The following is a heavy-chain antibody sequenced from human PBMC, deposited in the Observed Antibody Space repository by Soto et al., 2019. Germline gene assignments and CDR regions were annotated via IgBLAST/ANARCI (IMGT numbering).Heavy chain of an antibody. CDR1: GFIFTDYW. D-gene: IGHD2-8*01. J-gene: IGHJ4*02. CDR3: ARDLYASRDY. CDR2: INSDGSTA. Sequence: EVQLVESGGGLVQPGGSLSLSCAASGFIFTDYWMNWVRQAPGKGPVWVARINSDGSTAYYADSVKGRFTFSRDNAKNTLYLQMNSLTVEDTAVYYCARDLYASRDYWGRGTLVTVSS. V-gene: IGHV3-74*01.